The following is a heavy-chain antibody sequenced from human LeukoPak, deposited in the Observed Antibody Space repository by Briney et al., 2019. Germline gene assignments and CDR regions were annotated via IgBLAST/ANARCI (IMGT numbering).Heavy chain of an antibody. D-gene: IGHD2-15*01. J-gene: IGHJ6*02. V-gene: IGHV3-9*01. Sequence: GRSLRLSCAASGFTFDDYAMHWVRQAPGKGLEWVSGISWNSGSIGYADSVKGRFTISRDNAKNSLYLQMNSLRAEDTAVYYCARDLLGDIVVVVAARRANYGMDVWGQGTTVTVSS. CDR2: ISWNSGSI. CDR3: ARDLLGDIVVVVAARRANYGMDV. CDR1: GFTFDDYA.